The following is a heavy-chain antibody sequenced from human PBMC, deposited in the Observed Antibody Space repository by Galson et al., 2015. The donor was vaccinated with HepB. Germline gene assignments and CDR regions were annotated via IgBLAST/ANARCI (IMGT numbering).Heavy chain of an antibody. CDR2: INPNSGGT. J-gene: IGHJ3*02. D-gene: IGHD2-2*01. Sequence: QSGAEVKKPGESLKVSCKAPGYTFTGYYMHWVRQAPGQGLEWMGWINPNSGGTNYAQKFQGRVTMTRDTSISTAYMELSRLRSDDTAVYYCARSDCSSTSCYFDDAFDIWGQGTMVTVSS. V-gene: IGHV1-2*02. CDR1: GYTFTGYY. CDR3: ARSDCSSTSCYFDDAFDI.